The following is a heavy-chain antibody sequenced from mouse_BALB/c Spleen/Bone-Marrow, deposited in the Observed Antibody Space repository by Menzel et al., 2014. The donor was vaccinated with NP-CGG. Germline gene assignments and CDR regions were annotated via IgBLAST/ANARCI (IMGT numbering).Heavy chain of an antibody. CDR3: TRGLGAMDC. V-gene: IGHV1-69*02. CDR2: IYPSDSYT. J-gene: IGHJ4*01. Sequence: QVHVKQSGAELVRPGASVKLSCKASGYTFTSYWINWVKQRPGQGLEWIGNIYPSDSYTNYNQKFKDKATLTVDKSSSTAYMQLSSPTSEDSAVYYCTRGLGAMDCWGQGTSVTVSS. D-gene: IGHD3-3*01. CDR1: GYTFTSYW.